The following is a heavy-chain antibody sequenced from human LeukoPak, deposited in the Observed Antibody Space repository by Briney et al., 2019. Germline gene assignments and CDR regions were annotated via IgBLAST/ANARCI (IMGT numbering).Heavy chain of an antibody. D-gene: IGHD3-16*01. CDR1: GGSISSSSYY. V-gene: IGHV4-39*01. CDR2: IYYTGTT. CDR3: ARQGDHNWFDP. J-gene: IGHJ5*02. Sequence: SETLSLTCSVSGGSISSSSYYWGWIRQPPGKGLEWIGSIYYTGTTYYNPSLKSRVTISVDTSRNQLSLKLSSVTAADTAVYYCARQGDHNWFDPWGQGTLVTVSS.